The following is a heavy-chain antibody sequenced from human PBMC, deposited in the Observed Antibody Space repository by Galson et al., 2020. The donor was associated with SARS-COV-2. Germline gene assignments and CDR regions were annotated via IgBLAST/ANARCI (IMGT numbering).Heavy chain of an antibody. J-gene: IGHJ6*02. CDR2: IFYSGNS. CDR3: ARNRVERSSGAKASTYLYIMDV. V-gene: IGHV4-31*03. D-gene: IGHD1-1*01. CDR1: GNSISRSYYY. Sequence: SETLSLTCTVSGNSISRSYYYWTWVRQRPGKGLEWIRDIFYSGNSYYSPSLKSRVMMSVQTSQNQFSLRLNSVTAADTATYYCARNRVERSSGAKASTYLYIMDVWGQGTTVTVSS.